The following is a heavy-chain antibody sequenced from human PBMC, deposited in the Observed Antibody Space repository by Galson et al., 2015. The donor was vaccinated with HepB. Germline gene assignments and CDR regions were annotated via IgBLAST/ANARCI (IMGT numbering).Heavy chain of an antibody. CDR2: INGGTGKT. Sequence: SVKVSCKASGYTFNTYAVHWVRQAPGQTLEWMGWINGGTGKTEYSRNLQGRVTITRDTSARTVYMELNSLRSEDTAVYYCARALGTCTTTTCYAEWGAFDYWGQGGLITVSS. D-gene: IGHD2-2*01. J-gene: IGHJ4*02. CDR1: GYTFNTYA. CDR3: ARALGTCTTTTCYAEWGAFDY. V-gene: IGHV1-3*01.